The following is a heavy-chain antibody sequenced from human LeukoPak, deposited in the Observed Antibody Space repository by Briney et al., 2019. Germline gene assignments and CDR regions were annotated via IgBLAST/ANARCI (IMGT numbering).Heavy chain of an antibody. V-gene: IGHV6-1*01. D-gene: IGHD4-17*01. Sequence: SQTLSLTCAISGDSVSSNTATWNWIRQSPSRGLEWLGRTYYRSKWHNDYAVSVKSRITINPDTSKNQLSLKLSSVTAADTAVYYCAAMTTVTTAYFDYWGQGTLVTVSS. CDR1: GDSVSSNTAT. CDR3: AAMTTVTTAYFDY. CDR2: TYYRSKWHN. J-gene: IGHJ4*02.